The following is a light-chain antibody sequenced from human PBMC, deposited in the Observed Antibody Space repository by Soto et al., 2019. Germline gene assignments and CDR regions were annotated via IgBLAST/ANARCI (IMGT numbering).Light chain of an antibody. V-gene: IGKV3-15*01. Sequence: EIVMTQSPATLSVSPGERATLSCRASQSVSSNLAWYQQKPGQAPRLLIYSASTRATGIPARFSGSGSGAEFTLTISSLQSEDSAVYYCKQNKNWPLTFGQGTKVDIK. CDR3: KQNKNWPLT. CDR1: QSVSSN. CDR2: SAS. J-gene: IGKJ1*01.